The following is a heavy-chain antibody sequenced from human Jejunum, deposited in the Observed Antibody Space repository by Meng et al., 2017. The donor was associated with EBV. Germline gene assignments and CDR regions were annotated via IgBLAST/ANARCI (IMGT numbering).Heavy chain of an antibody. CDR3: ARAMDFFDY. J-gene: IGHJ4*02. CDR2: MNPNSGYT. Sequence: QVQLVQSGAEVKKPGASVKVSCKTSGYTFTSSDINWVRQAPGQGLEWMGCMNPNSGYTVYAQKFQGRVAMTRDTSMSTVFMELTSLKSEDTAVYYCARAMDFFDYWGQGTLVTVSS. D-gene: IGHD5-24*01. V-gene: IGHV1-8*01. CDR1: GYTFTSSD.